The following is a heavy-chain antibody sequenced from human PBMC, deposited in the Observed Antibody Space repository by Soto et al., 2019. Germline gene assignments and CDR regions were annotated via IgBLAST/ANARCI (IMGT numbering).Heavy chain of an antibody. CDR3: ESASRSSPQYYYYYGMDV. D-gene: IGHD6-6*01. V-gene: IGHV1-69*06. CDR1: GGTFSSYA. CDR2: IIPIFGTA. J-gene: IGHJ6*02. Sequence: SVKVSCKXSGGTFSSYAISWVRQAPGQGLEWMGGIIPIFGTANYAQKFQGRVTITADKSTSTAYMELSSLRSEDTAVYYCESASRSSPQYYYYYGMDVWGQGTTVTVSS.